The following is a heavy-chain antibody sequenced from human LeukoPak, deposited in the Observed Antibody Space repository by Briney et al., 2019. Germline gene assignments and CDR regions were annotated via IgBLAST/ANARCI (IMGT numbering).Heavy chain of an antibody. J-gene: IGHJ2*01. D-gene: IGHD3-16*01. V-gene: IGHV1-8*01. CDR1: GYTFTDYD. CDR3: ARGSVTVLGPEAWYFDL. CDR2: VNPSLGNT. Sequence: ASVKVSCKTSGYTFTDYDINWVRQATGQGLEWLGRVNPSLGNTVYAQKFQDRVTITRDTSLSTVYMELRSLKSEDTAVYYCARGSVTVLGPEAWYFDLWGRGSPVTVSS.